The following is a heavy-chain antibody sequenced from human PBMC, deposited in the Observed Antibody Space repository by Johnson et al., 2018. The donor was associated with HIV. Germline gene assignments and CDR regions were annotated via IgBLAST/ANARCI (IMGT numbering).Heavy chain of an antibody. J-gene: IGHJ3*02. Sequence: VQLLESGGGLIQPGGSLRLSCAASVFTFSNAWMSWVRQAPGKGLEWVGRIKSKTDGGTTDYAAPVKGRFTISRDDSKNTLYLQMNSLKTEDTAVYYCTTDPPGMSSTSERDAFDIWGQGTMVTVSS. D-gene: IGHD2-2*01. CDR3: TTDPPGMSSTSERDAFDI. CDR2: IKSKTDGGTT. V-gene: IGHV3-15*01. CDR1: VFTFSNAW.